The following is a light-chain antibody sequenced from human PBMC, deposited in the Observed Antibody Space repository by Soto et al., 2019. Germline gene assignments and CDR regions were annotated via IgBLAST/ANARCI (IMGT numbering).Light chain of an antibody. J-gene: IGLJ2*01. V-gene: IGLV1-47*01. CDR2: ANS. CDR3: ATWDDSLRGVL. CDR1: RSNIGSNY. Sequence: QSVLTQSPSASGTPGQRVTMSCSGSRSNIGSNYAYWYRQLPGTAPKLVIYANSQRPSGVPDRFSGSKSGTSASLAISGLRSEDEADYYCATWDDSLRGVLFGGGTKLTVL.